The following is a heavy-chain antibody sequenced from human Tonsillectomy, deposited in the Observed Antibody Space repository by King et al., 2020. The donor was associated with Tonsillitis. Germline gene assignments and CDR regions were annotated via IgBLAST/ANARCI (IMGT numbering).Heavy chain of an antibody. CDR1: RFTFSSYG. Sequence: VQLVESWGGVVQPGRSLRLSCAASRFTFSSYGMHWVRQAPGKGLEWVAVISYDGNTKYYADSVKGRFTISRVNSKNTLYLQLNSLRAEDTTVYYCVKSYGGNSHGLDYWGQGTLVTVSS. J-gene: IGHJ4*02. CDR2: ISYDGNTK. D-gene: IGHD4-23*01. V-gene: IGHV3-30*18. CDR3: VKSYGGNSHGLDY.